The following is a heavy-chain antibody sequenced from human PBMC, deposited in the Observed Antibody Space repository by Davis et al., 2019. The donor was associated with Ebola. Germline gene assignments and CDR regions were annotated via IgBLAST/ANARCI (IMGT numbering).Heavy chain of an antibody. CDR1: GLTFSAYY. D-gene: IGHD3-16*01. J-gene: IGHJ5*02. CDR2: SKGKPNNYAT. V-gene: IGHV3-72*01. Sequence: GESLKISCAASGLTFSAYYFDWVRQAPGKGLEWLGRSKGKPNNYATEYAASVEGRFTISRDDSKNSLFLHMNSLTAGDTATYHCLTVGQGGSWGQGTLVTVSP. CDR3: LTVGQGGS.